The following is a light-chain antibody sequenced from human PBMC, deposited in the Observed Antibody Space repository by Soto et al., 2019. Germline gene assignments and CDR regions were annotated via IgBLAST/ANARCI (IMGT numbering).Light chain of an antibody. CDR2: HAS. CDR3: QQRSDWPST. J-gene: IGKJ4*01. CDR1: QSVSSY. V-gene: IGKV3-11*01. Sequence: EIVLTQSPATLSLAPGDRATLACTAIQSVSSYLSCYQQKPGHAPRLLIYHASNRATGIPARFSGSGSGTDFTLTISSLEPDDFAVSYCQQRSDWPSTFGGGTKVQIK.